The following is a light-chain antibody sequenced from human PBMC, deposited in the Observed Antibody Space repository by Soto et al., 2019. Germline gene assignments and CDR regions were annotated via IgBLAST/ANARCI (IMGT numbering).Light chain of an antibody. CDR3: ETWDSNIRV. J-gene: IGLJ3*02. Sequence: QPVLTQSSSASASLGSSVKLTCTLSSGHMSFTIAWHQQQPGKAPRYLMKLEGSGSYNKGSGVPDRFSGSSSGAARYLTISNLQFEDEADYYCETWDSNIRVFGGGTKVTVL. V-gene: IGLV4-60*02. CDR1: SGHMSFT. CDR2: LEGSGSY.